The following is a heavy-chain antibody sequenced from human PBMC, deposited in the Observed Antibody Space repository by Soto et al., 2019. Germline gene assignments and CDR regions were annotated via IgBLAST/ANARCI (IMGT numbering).Heavy chain of an antibody. V-gene: IGHV1-69*01. CDR1: GGTFSSDA. CDR3: ARASGYVSGWYHDY. D-gene: IGHD6-19*01. Sequence: QVQLVQSGAEVRKPGSSVKVSCKASGGTFSSDAVSWVRQAPGQGLEWMGGLIPILGTIHYAQKFQGRVTITADQSTNTVNMELSSLRSDDTAVYYCARASGYVSGWYHDYWGQGTRVTVSS. CDR2: LIPILGTI. J-gene: IGHJ4*02.